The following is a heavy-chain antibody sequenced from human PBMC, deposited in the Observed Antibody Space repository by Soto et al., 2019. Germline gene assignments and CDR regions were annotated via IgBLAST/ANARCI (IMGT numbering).Heavy chain of an antibody. CDR2: MNPNSGNT. V-gene: IGHV1-8*01. CDR3: ARIRGYSGPGAFDI. J-gene: IGHJ3*02. Sequence: ASVKVSCTASGYTFTSYDINWVRQATGQGLEWMGWMNPNSGNTGYAQKFQGRVTMTRNTSISTAYMELSSLRSEDTAVYYCARIRGYSGPGAFDIWGQGTMVTVSS. CDR1: GYTFTSYD. D-gene: IGHD5-12*01.